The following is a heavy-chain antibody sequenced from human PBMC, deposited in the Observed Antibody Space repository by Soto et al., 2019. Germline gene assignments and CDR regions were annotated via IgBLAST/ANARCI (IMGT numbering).Heavy chain of an antibody. J-gene: IGHJ4*02. CDR3: ARVDGDDYYFDY. CDR2: ISAYNGNT. CDR1: DYTFTTHG. D-gene: IGHD2-21*02. Sequence: ASVKVSCKVPDYTFTTHGISWVRQAPGQGLEWMGWISAYNGNTNYAQKLQGRVTMTTDTSTSTAYMELRSLRSDDTAVYYCARVDGDDYYFDYWGQGTLVTVSS. V-gene: IGHV1-18*01.